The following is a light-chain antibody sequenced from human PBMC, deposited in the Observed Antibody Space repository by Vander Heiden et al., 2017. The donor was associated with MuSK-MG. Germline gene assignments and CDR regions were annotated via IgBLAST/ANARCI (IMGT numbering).Light chain of an antibody. CDR2: QDS. V-gene: IGLV3-1*01. CDR3: QAWDSSTVV. Sequence: QPPSVSVSPGQTASITCSGDKLGDKYACWYQQKPGQSPVLVIYQDSKRPSGIPERFSGSNAGNTATLTISGTQAMDEADYYCQAWDSSTVVFGGGTKLTVL. CDR1: KLGDKY. J-gene: IGLJ2*01.